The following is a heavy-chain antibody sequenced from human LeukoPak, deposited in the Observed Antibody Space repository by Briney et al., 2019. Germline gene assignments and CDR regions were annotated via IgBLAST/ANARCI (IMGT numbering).Heavy chain of an antibody. CDR3: ARRVGKYSGSYYAFDY. D-gene: IGHD1-26*01. V-gene: IGHV4-31*03. Sequence: SETLSLTCTVSGGSISSGGYYWNWIRQHPGKGLEWIGYIYYSGSTNYNPSLKSRVTISVDKSKNQFSLKLSSVTAADTAVYYCARRVGKYSGSYYAFDYWGQGTLVTVSS. J-gene: IGHJ4*02. CDR2: IYYSGST. CDR1: GGSISSGGYY.